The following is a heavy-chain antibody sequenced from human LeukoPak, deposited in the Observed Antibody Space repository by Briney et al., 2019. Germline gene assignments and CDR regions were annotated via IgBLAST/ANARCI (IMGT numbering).Heavy chain of an antibody. V-gene: IGHV3-30*04. CDR3: ARAVSSSWYAAY. CDR1: GFSFNAYT. CDR2: ASGDGIHK. J-gene: IGHJ4*01. Sequence: GRSLRLSCATSGFSFNAYTIHWVRQAPGEGPEWVALASGDGIHKQYAASVQGRFTISRDNSESTVYLEMNSLKDGDTGIYYCARAVSSSWYAAYWGHGTRVTVSS. D-gene: IGHD6-13*01.